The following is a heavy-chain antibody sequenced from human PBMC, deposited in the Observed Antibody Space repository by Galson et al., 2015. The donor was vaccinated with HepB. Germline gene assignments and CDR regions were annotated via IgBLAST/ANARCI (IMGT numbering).Heavy chain of an antibody. J-gene: IGHJ6*02. CDR3: TRDIVVVPAAAYYYYYGMDV. V-gene: IGHV3-49*04. D-gene: IGHD2-2*01. CDR1: GFTFGDYA. CDR2: IRSKAYGGTT. Sequence: SLRLSCAASGFTFGDYAMSWVRQAPGKGLEWVGFIRSKAYGGTTEYAASVKGRFTISRDDSKSIAYLQMNSLKTEDTAVYYCTRDIVVVPAAAYYYYYGMDVWGQGTTVTVSS.